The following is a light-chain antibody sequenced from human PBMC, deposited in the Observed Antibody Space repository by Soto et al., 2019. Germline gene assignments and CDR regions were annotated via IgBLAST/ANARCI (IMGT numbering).Light chain of an antibody. CDR3: QQSYSTPLT. J-gene: IGKJ4*01. V-gene: IGKV1-39*01. Sequence: DIQMTQSPSSLSASVGDRVTITCRTSQSISTYLNWYQHKPGKAPKILIYAASSLQSGVPSRFSGSGSGTDFTLTISSLQPEDVATYYCQQSYSTPLTFGGGTKVEIK. CDR2: AAS. CDR1: QSISTY.